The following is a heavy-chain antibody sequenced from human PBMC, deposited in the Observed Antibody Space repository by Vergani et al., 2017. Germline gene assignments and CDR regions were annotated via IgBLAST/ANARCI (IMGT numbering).Heavy chain of an antibody. Sequence: QVQLQESGPGLVKPSQTLSLTCTVSGGSISSGGSYWSWIRQHPGEGLEWIGFIYYSGSTYYNPSLKSRLSISVDRSKNQFSLTLSSVTAADTAVYYCARGQYGDYLGFDYWGQGTLVTVSS. J-gene: IGHJ4*02. CDR1: GGSISSGGSY. V-gene: IGHV4-31*03. D-gene: IGHD4-17*01. CDR2: IYYSGST. CDR3: ARGQYGDYLGFDY.